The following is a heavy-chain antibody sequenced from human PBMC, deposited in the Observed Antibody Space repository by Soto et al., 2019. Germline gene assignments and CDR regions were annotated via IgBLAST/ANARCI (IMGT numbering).Heavy chain of an antibody. V-gene: IGHV3-66*01. Sequence: EVRLVESGGGLVQPGGSLRLSCSASRFTVSTNYMSWIRQAPGKGLEWVSIIYSSGSTFYADSVKGRFTISRDNPKNILYLQMNSLRAEDTAVYYCAKAYGSRQGYYFYSWCQGTLVTVSS. D-gene: IGHD3-10*01. CDR3: AKAYGSRQGYYFYS. CDR2: IYSSGST. CDR1: RFTVSTNY. J-gene: IGHJ4*02.